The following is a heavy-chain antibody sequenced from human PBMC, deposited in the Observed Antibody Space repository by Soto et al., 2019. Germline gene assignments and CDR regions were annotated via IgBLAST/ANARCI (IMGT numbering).Heavy chain of an antibody. V-gene: IGHV4-59*01. CDR3: ARGEPEGLPFDY. J-gene: IGHJ4*02. Sequence: QVQLQESGPGLVKPSETLSLTCTVSGGSISSYYWSWIRQPPGKGLEWIGYIYYSGSTNYNPSLKSRVTISVDTSKNQFSLKLSSVTAADTAVYYCARGEPEGLPFDYWGQGTLVTVSS. CDR1: GGSISSYY. CDR2: IYYSGST.